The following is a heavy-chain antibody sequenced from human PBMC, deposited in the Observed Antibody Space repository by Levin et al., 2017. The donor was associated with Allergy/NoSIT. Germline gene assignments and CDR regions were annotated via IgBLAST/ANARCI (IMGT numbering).Heavy chain of an antibody. CDR1: GFTFSRYD. D-gene: IGHD1-26*01. J-gene: IGHJ3*02. CDR3: ARAGIVRATVNAFDI. Sequence: SCAASGFTFSRYDMHWVRQRTGKGLEWVSAIGTTGDTYYPGSVKGRFTISRENAKNSLYLQMNSLTVGDTAVYYCARAGIVRATVNAFDIWGQGTMVTVSS. CDR2: IGTTGDT. V-gene: IGHV3-13*01.